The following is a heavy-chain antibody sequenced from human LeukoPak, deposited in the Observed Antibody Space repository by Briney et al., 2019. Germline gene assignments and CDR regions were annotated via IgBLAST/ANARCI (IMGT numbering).Heavy chain of an antibody. J-gene: IGHJ6*02. D-gene: IGHD1-26*01. CDR2: ISYDGSNK. Sequence: PGRSLRLSCAASGFTFSSYGMHWVRQAPGKGLEWVAVISYDGSNKYYADSVKGRFTISRDNSKNTLYLQMNSLRAEDTAVYYCAKDKGWGYSAYDCYGMDVWGQGTTVTVSS. CDR3: AKDKGWGYSAYDCYGMDV. V-gene: IGHV3-30*18. CDR1: GFTFSSYG.